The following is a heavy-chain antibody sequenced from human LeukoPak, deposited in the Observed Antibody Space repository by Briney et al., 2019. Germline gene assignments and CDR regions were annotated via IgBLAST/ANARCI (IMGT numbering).Heavy chain of an antibody. D-gene: IGHD6-13*01. CDR2: ISYDGSNK. V-gene: IGHV3-30*18. Sequence: GRSPRLSCAASGFTFSSYGMHWVRQAPGKGLEWVAVISYDGSNKYYADSVKGRFTISRDNSKNTLYLQMNSLRAEDTAVYYCAKDLRSSSWFRRYYYGMDVWGQGTTVTVSS. CDR1: GFTFSSYG. J-gene: IGHJ6*02. CDR3: AKDLRSSSWFRRYYYGMDV.